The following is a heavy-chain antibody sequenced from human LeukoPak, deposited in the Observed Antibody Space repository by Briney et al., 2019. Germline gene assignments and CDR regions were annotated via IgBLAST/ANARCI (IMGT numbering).Heavy chain of an antibody. Sequence: SETLSLTCTVSGGSISSYYWSWIRQPPGKGLEWIGYIYYSGSTNYNPSLKSRVTISVDTSKNQFSLKLSSLTAADTAVYYCARSSYDSSGYRTDYWGQGTLVTVSS. J-gene: IGHJ4*02. CDR1: GGSISSYY. CDR3: ARSSYDSSGYRTDY. D-gene: IGHD3-22*01. V-gene: IGHV4-59*08. CDR2: IYYSGST.